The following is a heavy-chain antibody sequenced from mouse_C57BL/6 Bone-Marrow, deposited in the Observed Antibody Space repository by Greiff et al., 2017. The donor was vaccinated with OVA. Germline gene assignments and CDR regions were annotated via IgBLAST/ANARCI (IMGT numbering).Heavy chain of an antibody. CDR3: LPITTVVPDYAMDY. CDR1: GYTFTSHG. CDR2: IYTRSGNT. D-gene: IGHD1-1*01. Sequence: VQLVESGAELARPGASVKLSCKASGYTFTSHGLSWVKQRTGQGLEWVGEIYTRSGNTYYNEQFKGKATLTADKSSSTAYMELRIRTSEDSAVYFCLPITTVVPDYAMDYWGQGTSVTVSS. V-gene: IGHV1-81*01. J-gene: IGHJ4*01.